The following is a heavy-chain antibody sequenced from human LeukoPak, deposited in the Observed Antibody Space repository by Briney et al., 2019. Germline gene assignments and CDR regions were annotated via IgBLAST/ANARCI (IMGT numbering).Heavy chain of an antibody. V-gene: IGHV3-23*01. CDR1: GFTFSSYA. D-gene: IGHD6-19*01. Sequence: GGSLRLSCAASGFTFSSYAMSWVRQAPGKGLEWVSAISGSGGSTYYADSVKGRFTISRDNSQNPLYLQMNSLRAEDTAVYYCAKEGGGDSSGWYYFDYWGQGTLVTVSS. CDR3: AKEGGGDSSGWYYFDY. CDR2: ISGSGGST. J-gene: IGHJ4*02.